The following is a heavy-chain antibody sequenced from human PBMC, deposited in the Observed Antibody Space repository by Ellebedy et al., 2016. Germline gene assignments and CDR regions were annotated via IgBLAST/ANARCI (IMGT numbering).Heavy chain of an antibody. CDR2: ISSTGTYI. D-gene: IGHD6-19*01. CDR1: GFTFSSFA. CDR3: ASRALAVAGTDPPRDYYYAMDV. J-gene: IGHJ6*02. Sequence: GGSLRLSCAASGFTFSSFAMNWVRQAPGKGLEWVSSISSTGTYIYYAGSVKGRFTISRDNSKKSLYLQMNSLRTEDTAVYYCASRALAVAGTDPPRDYYYAMDVWGQGTAVSVSS. V-gene: IGHV3-21*01.